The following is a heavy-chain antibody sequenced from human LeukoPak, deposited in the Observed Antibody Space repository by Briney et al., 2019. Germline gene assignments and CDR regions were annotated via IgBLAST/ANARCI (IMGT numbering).Heavy chain of an antibody. CDR1: GGSISSYY. CDR2: IYYSGST. J-gene: IGHJ4*02. CDR3: ARAGTDIVVAHDY. D-gene: IGHD2-2*01. V-gene: IGHV4-59*01. Sequence: SETLSLTCTVSGGSISSYYWSWIRQPPGKGLEWIGYIYYSGSTNYNPSLKSRVTISVDTSKNQFSLKLSSVTAADTAVYYCARAGTDIVVAHDYWSQGTLVTVSS.